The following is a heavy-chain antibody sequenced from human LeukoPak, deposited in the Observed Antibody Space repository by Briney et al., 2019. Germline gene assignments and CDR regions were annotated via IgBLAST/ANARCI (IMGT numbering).Heavy chain of an antibody. J-gene: IGHJ5*02. V-gene: IGHV4-59*12. CDR3: ARGRGYSRGWVDP. CDR1: GGSISSYY. Sequence: PSETLSLTCTVSGGSISSYYWSWIRQPPGKGLEWIGYIYYSGSTNYNPSLKSRVTISVDTSKNQFSLKLSSVTAADTAVYYCARGRGYSRGWVDPWGQGTLVTVSS. D-gene: IGHD5-18*01. CDR2: IYYSGST.